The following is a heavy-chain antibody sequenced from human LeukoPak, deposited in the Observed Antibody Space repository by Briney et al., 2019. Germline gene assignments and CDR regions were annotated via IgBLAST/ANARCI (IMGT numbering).Heavy chain of an antibody. CDR1: GFTFSSYG. Sequence: GGSPRLSCAASGFTFSSYGMSWVRQAPGKGLEWVSAISGSGGSTYYADSVKGRFTISRDNSKNTLYLQMNSLRAEDTAVYYCAKGGYCSSTSCYAPFDYWGQGTLVTVSS. CDR2: ISGSGGST. V-gene: IGHV3-23*01. D-gene: IGHD2-2*01. CDR3: AKGGYCSSTSCYAPFDY. J-gene: IGHJ4*02.